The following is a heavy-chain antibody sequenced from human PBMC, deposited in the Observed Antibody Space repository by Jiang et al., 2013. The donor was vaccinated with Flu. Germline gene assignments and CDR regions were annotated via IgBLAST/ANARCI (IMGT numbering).Heavy chain of an antibody. Sequence: LESGEAWYAGGSLRLSCAASGFSFSSHVMSWVRQAPGKGLEWVSVMSGSGGDIYYADSVKGRFTISRDNSKNMLYLQMNSLRAEDTAMYYCAKAGQCYGYDRGVFDYWGQGALVTVSS. CDR3: AKAGQCYGYDRGVFDY. CDR2: MSGSGGDI. J-gene: IGHJ4*02. V-gene: IGHV3-23*01. CDR1: GFSFSSHV. D-gene: IGHD5-12*01.